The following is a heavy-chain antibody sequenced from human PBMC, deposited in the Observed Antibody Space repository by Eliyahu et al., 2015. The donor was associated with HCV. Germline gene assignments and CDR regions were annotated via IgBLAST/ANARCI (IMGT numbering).Heavy chain of an antibody. CDR1: GFTFSSYA. V-gene: IGHV3-23*01. Sequence: EVQLLESGGGLVQPGGSLRLSCAASGFTFSSYAMXWVRQAPGKGLEGVSXISGSGGSTYYAXSVKGRFTISRDNSKNTLYLQMNSLRAEDTAVYYCAKEAAYCSGGSCYRRGYFDYWGQGTLVTVSS. CDR3: AKEAAYCSGGSCYRRGYFDY. J-gene: IGHJ4*02. CDR2: ISGSGGST. D-gene: IGHD2-15*01.